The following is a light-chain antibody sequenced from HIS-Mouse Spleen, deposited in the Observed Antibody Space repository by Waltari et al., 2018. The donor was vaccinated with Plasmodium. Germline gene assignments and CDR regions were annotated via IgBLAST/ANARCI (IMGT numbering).Light chain of an antibody. J-gene: IGLJ2*01. CDR2: DDS. CDR1: NIGSKS. CDR3: QVWDSSSDHVV. Sequence: SYVLTQPPSVSVAPGKPARIPCGGNNIGSKSVHWYQQKPGQAPVLVVYDDSDRPPGIPERFSGSNSGNTATLTISRVEAGDEADYYCQVWDSSSDHVVFGGGTKLTVL. V-gene: IGLV3-21*03.